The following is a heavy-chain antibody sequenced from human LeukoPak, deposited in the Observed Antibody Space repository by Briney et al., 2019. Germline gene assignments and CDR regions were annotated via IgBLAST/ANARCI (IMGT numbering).Heavy chain of an antibody. CDR3: ARRLFRGGGVDC. CDR1: XXXXSDYX. CDR2: IGTAGDT. J-gene: IGHJ4*02. Sequence: GGXLXXXXXAXXXXXSDYXMHWVXQATGKGLEWVSAIGTAGDTYYTGSVKGRFTISRENAKNSLYLQMNSLRAEDTAVYYCARRLFRGGGVDCWGQGTLVTVSS. D-gene: IGHD3-10*01. V-gene: IGHV3-13*01.